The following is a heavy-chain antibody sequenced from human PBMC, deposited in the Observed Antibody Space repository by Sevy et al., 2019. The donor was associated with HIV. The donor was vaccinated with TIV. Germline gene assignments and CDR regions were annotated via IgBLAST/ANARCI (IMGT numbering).Heavy chain of an antibody. Sequence: LSCAASGFTFSNYDMHWVLQAPGKGLEWVAVISHDGNYKNYADSVKVRFTISRDDFKNTLYLQMSSLRPEDTAVYFCARLFSCGGDCYYLDYWGQGALVTVSS. D-gene: IGHD2-21*02. CDR3: ARLFSCGGDCYYLDY. J-gene: IGHJ4*02. CDR1: GFTFSNYD. V-gene: IGHV3-30-3*01. CDR2: ISHDGNYK.